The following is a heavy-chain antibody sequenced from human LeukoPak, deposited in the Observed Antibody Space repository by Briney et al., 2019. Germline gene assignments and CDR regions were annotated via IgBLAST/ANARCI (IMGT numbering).Heavy chain of an antibody. J-gene: IGHJ4*02. CDR3: AKQYCSGSSCIGGGDN. V-gene: IGHV3-23*01. CDR2: LTGSGPST. D-gene: IGHD2-15*01. CDR1: KVTFSDYA. Sequence: GGSLRLSCAASKVTFSDYAMNWVRQAPGKGLEWVSALTGSGPSTYYADSVKGRFTVSRDNSKNTLYLQMNRLRAEDTALYYCAKQYCSGSSCIGGGDNWGQGTLVTVSS.